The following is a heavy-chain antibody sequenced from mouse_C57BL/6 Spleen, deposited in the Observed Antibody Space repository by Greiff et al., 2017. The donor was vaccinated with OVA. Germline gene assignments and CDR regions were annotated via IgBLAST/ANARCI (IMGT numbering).Heavy chain of an antibody. D-gene: IGHD1-1*01. Sequence: QVHVKQPGAELVKPGASVKLSCKASGYTFTSYWMQWVKQRPGQGLEWIGEIDPSDSYTNYNQKFKGKATLTVDTSSSTAYMQLSSLTSEDSAVYYCARGGSSQAWFAYWGQGTLVTVSA. CDR2: IDPSDSYT. CDR3: ARGGSSQAWFAY. CDR1: GYTFTSYW. J-gene: IGHJ3*01. V-gene: IGHV1-50*01.